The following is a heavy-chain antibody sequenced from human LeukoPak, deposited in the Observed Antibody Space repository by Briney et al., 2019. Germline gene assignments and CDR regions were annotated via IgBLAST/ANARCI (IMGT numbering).Heavy chain of an antibody. Sequence: SQTLSLTCTVSGGSISSGGYYWSWIRQHPGKGLEWIGYIYYGGSTYYNPSLKSRVTISVGTSKNQFSLKLSSVTAADTAVYYCAREVVPAANDYYYGMDVWGQGTTVTVSS. CDR1: GGSISSGGYY. V-gene: IGHV4-31*03. D-gene: IGHD2-2*01. J-gene: IGHJ6*02. CDR3: AREVVPAANDYYYGMDV. CDR2: IYYGGST.